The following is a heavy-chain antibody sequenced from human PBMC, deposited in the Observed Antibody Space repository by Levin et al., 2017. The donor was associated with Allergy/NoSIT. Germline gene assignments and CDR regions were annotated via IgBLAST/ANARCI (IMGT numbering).Heavy chain of an antibody. CDR1: GYTFTEFA. Sequence: VASVKVSCKASGYTFTEFAMNWVRQAPGQGLEWMGWINTNTGDPTYVQGFTGRFVFSLDTSVSTAYLQISSLKAEDTAVYYCARRYDFWSTYYWPFDNWGQGTLVTVSS. CDR2: INTNTGDP. V-gene: IGHV7-4-1*02. J-gene: IGHJ4*02. CDR3: ARRYDFWSTYYWPFDN. D-gene: IGHD3-3*01.